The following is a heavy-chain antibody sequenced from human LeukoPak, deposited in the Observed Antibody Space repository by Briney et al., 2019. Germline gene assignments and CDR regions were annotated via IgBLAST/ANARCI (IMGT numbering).Heavy chain of an antibody. V-gene: IGHV3-48*04. CDR3: AKEVYQSSGWPEKFDP. CDR2: ISGSGSTI. Sequence: GGSLRLSCAASGFTFSTFGINWVRQAPGKGLEWVSSISGSGSTIYYADSVKGRFTISRDNAKNSLYLQMNSLRAEDTAVYYCAKEVYQSSGWPEKFDPWGQGTLVTVSS. J-gene: IGHJ5*02. CDR1: GFTFSTFG. D-gene: IGHD6-19*01.